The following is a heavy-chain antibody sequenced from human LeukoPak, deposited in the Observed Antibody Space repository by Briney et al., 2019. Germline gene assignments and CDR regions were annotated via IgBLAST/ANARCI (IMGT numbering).Heavy chain of an antibody. CDR1: GAPISRFY. J-gene: IGHJ4*02. CDR2: IYNGVPT. D-gene: IGHD6-19*01. Sequence: SETLSLICTASGAPISRFYWNWVRQPPGKGLEWIGSIYNGVPTFFNPSLKSRVTLSVDTSKTQFSLQLASVTAADTAVYYCVQTTGWPGFDYWGQGILVTVSS. V-gene: IGHV4-4*09. CDR3: VQTTGWPGFDY.